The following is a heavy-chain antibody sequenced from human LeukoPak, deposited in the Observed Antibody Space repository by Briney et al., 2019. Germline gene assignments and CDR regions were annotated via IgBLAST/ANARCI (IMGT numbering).Heavy chain of an antibody. V-gene: IGHV3-23*01. Sequence: GGSLRLSCAASGFTFSNYAMSWVRQAPGEGLEWVSGISVSGGSTYYADSVKGRFTISRDNSKNTLYLEMSSLRAEDTALYYCAKRAVAGNWCFDLWGRGTMVTVSS. CDR2: ISVSGGST. CDR3: AKRAVAGNWCFDL. CDR1: GFTFSNYA. D-gene: IGHD6-19*01. J-gene: IGHJ2*01.